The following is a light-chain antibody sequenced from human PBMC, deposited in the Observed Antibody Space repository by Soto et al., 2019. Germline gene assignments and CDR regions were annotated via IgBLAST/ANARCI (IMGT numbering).Light chain of an antibody. V-gene: IGKV3-20*01. CDR2: GAS. Sequence: EIVLTQSPGTLSLSPGGRASLSCRGSQTVSRNYLAWYQQKPGQAPRLLIFGASNRASGIPDRFSGSGSGTDFTLSISRLEPEDFVVYYCQQYGSSPYTFGQGTKVEIK. CDR3: QQYGSSPYT. J-gene: IGKJ2*01. CDR1: QTVSRNY.